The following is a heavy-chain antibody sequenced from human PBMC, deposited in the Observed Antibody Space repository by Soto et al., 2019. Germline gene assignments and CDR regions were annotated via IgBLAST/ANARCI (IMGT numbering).Heavy chain of an antibody. CDR3: ARHEPDGGFWSFHL. V-gene: IGHV4-31*03. CDR2: IYYSGST. Sequence: QVQLQESGPGLVKPSQTLSLTCTVSGGSISSGGYYWSWIRQHPGKGLEWIGYIYYSGSTYYNPPLKSRVTISVDTSKNQFSLKLSSVTAADTAVYYCARHEPDGGFWSFHLWGRGTLVTVSS. D-gene: IGHD4-17*01. J-gene: IGHJ2*01. CDR1: GGSISSGGYY.